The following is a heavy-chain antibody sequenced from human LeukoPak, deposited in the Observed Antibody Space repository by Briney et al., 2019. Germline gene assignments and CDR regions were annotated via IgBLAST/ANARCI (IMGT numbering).Heavy chain of an antibody. D-gene: IGHD2-8*01. CDR3: ARDNGYCTNGVCYNNFDY. Sequence: ASVKVSCKVSGYTFTSYGISWVRQAPGQGLEWMGWISAYNGNTNYAQKLQGRVTMTTDPSTSTAYMELRSLRSDDTAVYYCARDNGYCTNGVCYNNFDYWGQGTLVTVSS. CDR2: ISAYNGNT. CDR1: GYTFTSYG. J-gene: IGHJ4*02. V-gene: IGHV1-18*01.